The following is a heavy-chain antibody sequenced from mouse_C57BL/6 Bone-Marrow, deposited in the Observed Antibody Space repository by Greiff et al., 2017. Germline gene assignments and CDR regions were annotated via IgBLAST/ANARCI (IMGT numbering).Heavy chain of an antibody. D-gene: IGHD1-1*01. J-gene: IGHJ2*01. CDR3: ARVWGIYYYGPDY. V-gene: IGHV1-55*01. CDR2: IYPGSGRT. CDR1: GYTFTSYW. Sequence: QVQLQQSGAELVQPGASVKMSCKASGYTFTSYWITWVKQRPGQGLEWIGDIYPGSGRTNYNEKFKSKATLTVDTSSSTAYMQLSSLTSDDSAVYYFARVWGIYYYGPDYWGQGTTLTVSS.